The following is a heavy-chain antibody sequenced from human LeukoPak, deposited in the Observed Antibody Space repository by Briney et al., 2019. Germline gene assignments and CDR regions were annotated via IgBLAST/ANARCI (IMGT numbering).Heavy chain of an antibody. V-gene: IGHV4-4*02. CDR3: AAGLYCSSTSCPIPYYYYYGMDV. D-gene: IGHD2-2*01. CDR1: GGSISSSDW. CDR2: IYHSGST. J-gene: IGHJ6*02. Sequence: SGTLSLTCAVSGGSISSSDWWSWVRQPPGKGLEWIGEIYHSGSTNYNPSLKSRVTISVDKSKNQFSLKLSSVTAADTAVYYCAAGLYCSSTSCPIPYYYYYGMDVWGQGTTVTVSS.